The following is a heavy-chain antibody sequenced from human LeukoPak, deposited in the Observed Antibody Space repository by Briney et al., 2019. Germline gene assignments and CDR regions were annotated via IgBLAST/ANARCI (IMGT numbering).Heavy chain of an antibody. Sequence: PGGSLRLSCAASEFSVGSNYMTWVRQAPGKGLEWVSLIYSGGSTYYADSVKGRFTISRDNSKNTLYLQMNSLRAEDTAVYYCASPRMDTADYWGQGTLVTVSS. CDR3: ASPRMDTADY. J-gene: IGHJ4*02. CDR1: EFSVGSNY. CDR2: IYSGGST. V-gene: IGHV3-66*02. D-gene: IGHD5-18*01.